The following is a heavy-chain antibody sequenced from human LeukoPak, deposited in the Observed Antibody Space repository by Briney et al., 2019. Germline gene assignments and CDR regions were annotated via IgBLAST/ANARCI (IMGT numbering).Heavy chain of an antibody. CDR2: ISGSNGST. J-gene: IGHJ4*02. CDR1: GFTFSSYS. V-gene: IGHV3-23*01. D-gene: IGHD6-13*01. Sequence: GGSLRLSCAASGFTFSSYSMNWVRQAPGKGREWVSAISGSNGSTYYADSVKGRFTISRDNSKNTLYLQMSSLRGEDTAVYYCAKDRGSSSLYFDYWGQGTLVTVSS. CDR3: AKDRGSSSLYFDY.